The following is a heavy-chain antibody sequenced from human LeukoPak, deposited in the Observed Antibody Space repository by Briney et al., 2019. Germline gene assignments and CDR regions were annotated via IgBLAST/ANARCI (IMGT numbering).Heavy chain of an antibody. Sequence: SGTLSLTCAVSGGSISSSNWWSWIRQPPGKGLEWIGEIYHSGSTNYNPSLKSRVTISVDTSKNQFSLKLSSVTAADTAVYYCARHLYYYGSGSFWFDPWGQGTLVTVSS. D-gene: IGHD3-10*01. CDR2: IYHSGST. CDR1: GGSISSSNW. J-gene: IGHJ5*02. V-gene: IGHV4-4*02. CDR3: ARHLYYYGSGSFWFDP.